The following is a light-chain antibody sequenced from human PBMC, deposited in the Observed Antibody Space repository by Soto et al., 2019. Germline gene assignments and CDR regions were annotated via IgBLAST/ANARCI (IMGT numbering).Light chain of an antibody. Sequence: QSVLTQPASVSGSPGQSITITCAGTSSDVGGHKYVSWYQQYPGKAPKVMIYEVSNRPSGVSHRFSGSRSGNTASLTISGLQAEDEADYHCSSYTSRTTPVFGGGTKVTVL. J-gene: IGLJ2*01. V-gene: IGLV2-14*01. CDR3: SSYTSRTTPV. CDR1: SSDVGGHKY. CDR2: EVS.